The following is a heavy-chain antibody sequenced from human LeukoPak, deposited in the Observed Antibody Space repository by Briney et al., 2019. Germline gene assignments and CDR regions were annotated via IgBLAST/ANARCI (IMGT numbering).Heavy chain of an antibody. Sequence: PGGSLRLACAASGLTFSNYGMIWVRQAPGKGPGWVSYINNDGNSATYAHSGKGRSNVSRDNAKKTLYLQMNSLRAEDKAVYYCAKNHNGMSNWGKGTQVIVS. J-gene: IGHJ4*02. CDR3: AKNHNGMSN. CDR1: GLTFSNYG. D-gene: IGHD1-26*01. CDR2: INNDGNSA. V-gene: IGHV3-74*01.